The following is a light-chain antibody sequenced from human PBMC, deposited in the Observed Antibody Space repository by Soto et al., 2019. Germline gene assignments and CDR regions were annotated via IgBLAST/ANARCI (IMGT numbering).Light chain of an antibody. CDR1: SSAIGRYNY. CDR2: DVS. V-gene: IGLV2-14*03. Sequence: QSALTQPASVSGSPGQSITISCTGTSSAIGRYNYVSWYQHSPGKAPKLIIYDVSDRPSGVSNRFSGSKSGTTASLTISGLQAEDEADYYCGSYTSSDTMIFGGGTKVTVL. J-gene: IGLJ2*01. CDR3: GSYTSSDTMI.